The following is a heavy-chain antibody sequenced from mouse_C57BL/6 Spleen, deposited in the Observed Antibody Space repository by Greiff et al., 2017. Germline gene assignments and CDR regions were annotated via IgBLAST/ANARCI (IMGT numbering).Heavy chain of an antibody. Sequence: QVPLQQPGAELVMPGASVTLSCKASGYTFTSYWMHWVKQRPGQGLEWIGEIDPSDSYTNYNQKFKGKSTLTVDKSSSTAYMQLSSLTSEDSAVYYCALTTVVARAMDYWGQGTSVTVSS. D-gene: IGHD1-1*01. CDR2: IDPSDSYT. J-gene: IGHJ4*01. V-gene: IGHV1-69*01. CDR3: ALTTVVARAMDY. CDR1: GYTFTSYW.